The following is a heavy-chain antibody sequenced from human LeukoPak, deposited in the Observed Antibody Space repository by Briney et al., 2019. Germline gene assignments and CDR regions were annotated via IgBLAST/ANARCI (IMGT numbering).Heavy chain of an antibody. CDR1: GGSFCGYY. V-gene: IGHV4-34*01. Sequence: SETLSLTRVVYGGSFCGYYWSWIRHPPRKGLEWIWEINHSGATIYTPSPKSRVTMSVETSKNQFSLKLTSLTAADTAVYYCARAIVADHWGQGTLVTVSS. J-gene: IGHJ4*02. D-gene: IGHD5-12*01. CDR3: ARAIVADH. CDR2: INHSGAT.